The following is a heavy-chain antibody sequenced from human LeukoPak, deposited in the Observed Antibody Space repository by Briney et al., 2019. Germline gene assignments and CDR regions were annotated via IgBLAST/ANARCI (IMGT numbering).Heavy chain of an antibody. CDR3: GXXXXXXXXXXXV. CDR1: YX. Sequence: YXXSXIRQPXGXGLXXXGYIYYSGSTNXNPSLKSRVTISVDXXXNQFSLKLSSVTVADTAVYYCGXXXXXXXXXXXVWG. V-gene: IGHV4-59*01. CDR2: IYYSGST. J-gene: IGHJ3*01.